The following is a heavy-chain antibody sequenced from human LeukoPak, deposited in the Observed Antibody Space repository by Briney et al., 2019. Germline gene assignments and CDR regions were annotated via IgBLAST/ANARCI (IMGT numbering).Heavy chain of an antibody. CDR3: AGRSGSYYSLNY. CDR2: INSDGSGT. CDR1: GFTFSSYW. D-gene: IGHD3-10*01. Sequence: GGSLRLSCAAAGFTFSSYWMHWVRQAPGKGLVWVSRINSDGSGTSYADSVKGRLTISRDNAKNTLYLQMNSLRAEDTAVYYCAGRSGSYYSLNYWGQGTLVTVSS. V-gene: IGHV3-74*01. J-gene: IGHJ4*02.